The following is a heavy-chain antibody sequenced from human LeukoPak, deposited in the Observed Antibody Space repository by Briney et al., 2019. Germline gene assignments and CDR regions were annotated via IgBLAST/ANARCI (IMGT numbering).Heavy chain of an antibody. J-gene: IGHJ4*02. V-gene: IGHV4-34*01. CDR1: GGSFSGYY. CDR3: ARASCGGLRRYYFHY. CDR2: INHSGST. D-gene: IGHD2-15*01. Sequence: SETLSLTCAVYGGSFSGYYWSWIRQPPGKGLEWIGEINHSGSTNYNPSLKSRVTISVDTSKNQFSLKLSSVTAADTAVYYCARASCGGLRRYYFHYWGQGTLVTVSS.